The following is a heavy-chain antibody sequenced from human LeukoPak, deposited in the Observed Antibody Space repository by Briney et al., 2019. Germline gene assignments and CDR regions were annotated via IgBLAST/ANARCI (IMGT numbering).Heavy chain of an antibody. CDR1: GYTFTGYY. V-gene: IGHV1-2*02. J-gene: IGHJ4*02. D-gene: IGHD1/OR15-1a*01. CDR2: INPNSGGT. CDR3: ARRLTTADLDC. Sequence: ASVKVSCKASGYTFTGYYVYWVRQAPGQGLEWVGWINPNSGGTDCAQKFQGRVTMTTDTSISTAYLELSGLRSDDTALYYCARRLTTADLDCRGQGTLVTVSS.